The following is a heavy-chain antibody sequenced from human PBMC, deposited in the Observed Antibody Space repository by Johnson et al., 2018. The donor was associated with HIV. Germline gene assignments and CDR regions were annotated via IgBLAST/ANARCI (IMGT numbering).Heavy chain of an antibody. CDR3: ARALSPYYYGSGKGDAFDI. Sequence: EVQLVESGGGVVQPGRSLRLSCAASGFTFSSYWMHWVRQAPGKGLEWVSAIGTAGDTYYPGSVKGRFTISRENAKNSLYLQMNSLRAEDTALYYCARALSPYYYGSGKGDAFDIWGQGTMVTVSS. J-gene: IGHJ3*02. V-gene: IGHV3-13*01. CDR2: IGTAGDT. D-gene: IGHD3-10*01. CDR1: GFTFSSYW.